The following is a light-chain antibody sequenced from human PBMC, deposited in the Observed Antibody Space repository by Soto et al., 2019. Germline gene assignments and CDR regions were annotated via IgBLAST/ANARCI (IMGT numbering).Light chain of an antibody. Sequence: EIVLTQSPGTLSLSPGERATLSCRASQSVSSSYLAWYQQKPGQAPRLLIYGASSRATGIPDRFSGSGSGTDFTLTISRLEPEDFAVYYCHQKDTFVQGTKLQIK. CDR2: GAS. V-gene: IGKV3-20*01. CDR3: HQKDT. CDR1: QSVSSSY. J-gene: IGKJ2*01.